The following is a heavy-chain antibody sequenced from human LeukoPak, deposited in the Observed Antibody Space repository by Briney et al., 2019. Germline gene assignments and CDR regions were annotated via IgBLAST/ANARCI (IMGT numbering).Heavy chain of an antibody. V-gene: IGHV3-66*01. J-gene: IGHJ6*02. CDR2: IYRGGST. D-gene: IGHD4-17*01. Sequence: GGSLRLSCAASGFTVSSNYMSWVRQAPGKGLEWVSVIYRGGSTYYADSVKGRFTISRDNSKNTLYLQMNSLRAEDTAVYYCAREDYGRSRYYYGMDVWGQGTTVTGSS. CDR1: GFTVSSNY. CDR3: AREDYGRSRYYYGMDV.